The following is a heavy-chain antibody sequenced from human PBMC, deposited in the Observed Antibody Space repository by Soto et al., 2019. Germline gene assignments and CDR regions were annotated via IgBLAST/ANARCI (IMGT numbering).Heavy chain of an antibody. Sequence: TGGSLRLSCAASGFNFNDYGMHWVRQAPGKGLGWVSSISWNSVSIGYADSVKGRFTISRDNAKNSLYLQMNTLRAEDTALYYCAKDMENGYNPYYYYGMDVWGQGTTVTVSS. CDR2: ISWNSVSI. CDR1: GFNFNDYG. V-gene: IGHV3-9*01. D-gene: IGHD3-10*01. CDR3: AKDMENGYNPYYYYGMDV. J-gene: IGHJ6*02.